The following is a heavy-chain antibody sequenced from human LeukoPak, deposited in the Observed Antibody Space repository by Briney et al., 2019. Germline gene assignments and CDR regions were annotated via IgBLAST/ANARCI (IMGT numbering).Heavy chain of an antibody. J-gene: IGHJ4*02. CDR1: GFSFNTYW. D-gene: IGHD6-6*01. CDR2: INSDGSST. Sequence: GGSLRLSCAASGFSFNTYWMYWVHQAPGKGLVWVSRINSDGSSTTYADSVKGRFTVSRDNPKNTLYLQMNSLRVEDTAVYYCARVWSASSNDYWGQGTLVTVSS. CDR3: ARVWSASSNDY. V-gene: IGHV3-74*01.